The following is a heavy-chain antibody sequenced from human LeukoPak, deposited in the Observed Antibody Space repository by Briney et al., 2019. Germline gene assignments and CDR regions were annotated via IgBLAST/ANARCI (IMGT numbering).Heavy chain of an antibody. J-gene: IGHJ3*02. CDR3: ARHWGYAFDI. D-gene: IGHD3-16*01. Sequence: SETLSLTCAVYGGSFSGYYWSWIRQPPGKGLEWIGEINHSGSTNYNPSLKSQVTISVDTSKNQFSLKLSSVTAADTAVYYCARHWGYAFDIWGQGTMVTVSS. CDR1: GGSFSGYY. CDR2: INHSGST. V-gene: IGHV4-34*01.